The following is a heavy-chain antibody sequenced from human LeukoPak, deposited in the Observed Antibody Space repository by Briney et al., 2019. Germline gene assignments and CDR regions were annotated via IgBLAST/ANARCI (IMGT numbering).Heavy chain of an antibody. J-gene: IGHJ4*02. V-gene: IGHV1-46*01. D-gene: IGHD5-18*01. CDR2: INPSGGST. Sequence: ASVKVSCKASGYIFTSYNIYWVRQAPGQGLEWMGIINPSGGSTSYAQKFQGRVTMTRDMSTSTVYMELSSLRSEDTAVYYCARVAGYSYGDLFDYWGQGTLVTVSS. CDR1: GYIFTSYN. CDR3: ARVAGYSYGDLFDY.